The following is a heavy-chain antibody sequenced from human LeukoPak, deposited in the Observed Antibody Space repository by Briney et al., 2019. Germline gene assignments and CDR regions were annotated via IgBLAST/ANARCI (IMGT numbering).Heavy chain of an antibody. J-gene: IGHJ3*02. D-gene: IGHD2-15*01. V-gene: IGHV3-7*01. Sequence: GGSLRLSCVASGFSFTSYWMSWVRQAPGKGLEFVANINQDAGTTNYVDSVKGRFTISRDNAENSLYLQLSSLRAEDTALYYCARDPGWSSFDIWGQGIMVTVSS. CDR2: INQDAGTT. CDR3: ARDPGWSSFDI. CDR1: GFSFTSYW.